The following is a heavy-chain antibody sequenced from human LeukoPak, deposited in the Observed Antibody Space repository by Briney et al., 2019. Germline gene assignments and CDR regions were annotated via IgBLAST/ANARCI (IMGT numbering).Heavy chain of an antibody. CDR3: ARVRATPSPHFDN. Sequence: GGSLRLSCAASSFSFNSYWMLWVRQAPGKGLVWVSRINSDGTSTTYADSVKGRFTISRDNAKNTVYLQMNSLRAEDTAVYYCARVRATPSPHFDNWGQGTLVTVSS. V-gene: IGHV3-74*01. CDR1: SFSFNSYW. CDR2: INSDGTST. D-gene: IGHD5-24*01. J-gene: IGHJ4*02.